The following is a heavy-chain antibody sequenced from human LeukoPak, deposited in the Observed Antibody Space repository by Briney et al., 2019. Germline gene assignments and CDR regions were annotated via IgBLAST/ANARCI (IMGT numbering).Heavy chain of an antibody. CDR3: ARLQNGWFDP. V-gene: IGHV1-46*01. J-gene: IGHJ5*02. CDR2: INPSGGST. Sequence: GASVTVSCKASGYTFTSYYMHWVRQAPGQGLEWMGIINPSGGSTSYAQKFQGRITMTRDTSTSTVYMELSSLRSEDTAVYYCARLQNGWFDPWGQGTLVTVSS. CDR1: GYTFTSYY. D-gene: IGHD2-8*01.